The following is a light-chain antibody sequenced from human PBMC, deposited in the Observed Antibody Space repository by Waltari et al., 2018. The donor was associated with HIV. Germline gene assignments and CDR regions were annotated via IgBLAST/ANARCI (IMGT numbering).Light chain of an antibody. CDR3: QSYDSDLSSPV. J-gene: IGLJ3*02. V-gene: IGLV1-40*01. CDR1: SSNIGSPYD. CDR2: TSA. Sequence: QSVLTQPPSVSGAPGQRVTISCTGNSSNIGSPYDVHWYLQTPGSAPKLLNTSASPPSGFPERFSGSRSGTSASLAITALRTGDEGTYYCQSYDSDLSSPVFGGGTELTVL.